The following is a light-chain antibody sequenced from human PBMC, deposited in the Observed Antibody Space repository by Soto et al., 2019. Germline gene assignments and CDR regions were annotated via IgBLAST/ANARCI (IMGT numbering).Light chain of an antibody. V-gene: IGKV3-20*01. CDR2: DSS. J-gene: IGKJ2*01. CDR1: QSIVSNF. Sequence: EIVLTQSPGTLSLSPGETASLSCWASQSIVSNFLAWYQQRRGQPPRLLIYDSSRRASGIPARFTGSGSGTAFPLPTTRVEPEDSEGYYCQQTFPPPRTFGQGPGWRS. CDR3: QQTFPPPRT.